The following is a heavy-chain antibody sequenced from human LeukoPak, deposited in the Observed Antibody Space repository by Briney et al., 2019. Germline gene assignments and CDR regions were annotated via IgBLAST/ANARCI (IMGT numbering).Heavy chain of an antibody. J-gene: IGHJ6*02. CDR3: ARDLGIAAAGVYYYGLDV. CDR1: GGSISSGNYY. Sequence: SETLSLTCTVSGGSISSGNYYWSWIRQPPGKGLEWIGYIYYSGSTTYNPSLKSRLTISVDTSKNQFSLKLSSVTAADTAVYYCARDLGIAAAGVYYYGLDVWGQGTTVTVSS. V-gene: IGHV4-61*01. D-gene: IGHD6-13*01. CDR2: IYYSGST.